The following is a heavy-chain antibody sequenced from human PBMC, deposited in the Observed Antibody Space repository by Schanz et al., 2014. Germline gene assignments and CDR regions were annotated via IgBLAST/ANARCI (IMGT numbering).Heavy chain of an antibody. V-gene: IGHV1-69*08. CDR1: GGTFRSYT. D-gene: IGHD3-10*01. Sequence: QVQLVQSGAEVKKPGSSVKVSCKASGGTFRSYTVSWVRQAPGQGLEWMGRITPTLGKVDYAQKFQGRVTITADISTSTAYMELSSLRSEDTAVYYCASDTMGGNFVLDVWGQGTTVTVSS. J-gene: IGHJ6*02. CDR2: ITPTLGKV. CDR3: ASDTMGGNFVLDV.